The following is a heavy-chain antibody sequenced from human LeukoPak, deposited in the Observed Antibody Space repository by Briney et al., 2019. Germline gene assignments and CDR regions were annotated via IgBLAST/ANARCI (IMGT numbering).Heavy chain of an antibody. Sequence: GGSLRLSCAASGFTFSSYGMHWVRQAPGKGLEWVAFIRYDGSNKYYADSVKGRFTISRDNSKNTLYLQMNSLRAEDTAMYYCAKEEVQWELRFDYWGQGTLVTVSS. J-gene: IGHJ4*02. CDR1: GFTFSSYG. D-gene: IGHD1-26*01. CDR3: AKEEVQWELRFDY. V-gene: IGHV3-30*02. CDR2: IRYDGSNK.